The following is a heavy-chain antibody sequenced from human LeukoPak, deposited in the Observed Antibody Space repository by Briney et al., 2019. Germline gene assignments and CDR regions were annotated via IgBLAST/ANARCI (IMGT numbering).Heavy chain of an antibody. V-gene: IGHV3-23*01. Sequence: GASLRLSCAASGFTFSNYAMSWVRQAPGKGLEWVSAITGSGGNTYYADSVKGRFTISRDNSKNTLYLQMNSLRAEDTAVYYCAARGNYYDSSGYYSGGWFDPWGQGTLVTVSS. CDR1: GFTFSNYA. D-gene: IGHD3-22*01. J-gene: IGHJ5*02. CDR2: ITGSGGNT. CDR3: AARGNYYDSSGYYSGGWFDP.